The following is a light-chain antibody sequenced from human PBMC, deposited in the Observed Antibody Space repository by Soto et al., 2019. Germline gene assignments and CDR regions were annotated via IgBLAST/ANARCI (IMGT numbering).Light chain of an antibody. CDR1: SSNIGSNS. CDR3: AAYDDSLDGQV. J-gene: IGLJ1*01. V-gene: IGLV1-44*01. CDR2: NIN. Sequence: LTHVRSVSGVPVGRLPIFCSRGSSNIGSNSVHWYQQLPGSAPKLLIYNINERPSGVPDRFSGSKSGTSASLAISGLQSEDEADYYCAAYDDSLDGQVFGTGTKVTVL.